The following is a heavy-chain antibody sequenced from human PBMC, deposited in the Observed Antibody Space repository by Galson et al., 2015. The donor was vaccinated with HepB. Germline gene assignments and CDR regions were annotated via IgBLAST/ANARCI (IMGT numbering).Heavy chain of an antibody. CDR3: ARDPGVSDSSGYYSWFDL. Sequence: SVKVSCKASGYTFTSYAMHWVRQAPGQRLEWMGWINAGNGNTKYSQKFQGRVTITRDTSASTAYMELSSLRSEDTAVYYCARDPGVSDSSGYYSWFDLWGQGTLVTVSS. J-gene: IGHJ5*02. V-gene: IGHV1-3*01. CDR2: INAGNGNT. D-gene: IGHD3-22*01. CDR1: GYTFTSYA.